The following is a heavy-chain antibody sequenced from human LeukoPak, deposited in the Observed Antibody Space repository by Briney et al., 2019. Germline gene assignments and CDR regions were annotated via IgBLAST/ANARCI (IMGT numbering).Heavy chain of an antibody. CDR1: GGTFSSYA. CDR3: ARLPEYYDTSGPIKDGFDM. Sequence: SVKVSCKASGGTFSSYAISWVRQAPGQGLEWMGRIIPILGIANYAQKIQGRVTMTTDTSTSTAYMELRSLRSDDTAVYYCARLPEYYDTSGPIKDGFDMWGQGTSVTVSS. CDR2: IIPILGIA. D-gene: IGHD3-22*01. J-gene: IGHJ3*02. V-gene: IGHV1-69*04.